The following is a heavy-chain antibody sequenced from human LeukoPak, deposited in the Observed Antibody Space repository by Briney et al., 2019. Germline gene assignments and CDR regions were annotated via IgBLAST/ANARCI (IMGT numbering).Heavy chain of an antibody. CDR3: ARDSYYYDSSGSHDPFDY. CDR2: ISYDGSNK. CDR1: GFTLSSYG. J-gene: IGHJ4*02. V-gene: IGHV3-30*03. D-gene: IGHD3-22*01. Sequence: GGSLRLSCAASGFTLSSYGMHWVRQAPGKGLEWVAIISYDGSNKYYADSVKGRFTISRDNSKNTLYLQMNSLRPEDTAVYYCARDSYYYDSSGSHDPFDYWGQGTLVTVSS.